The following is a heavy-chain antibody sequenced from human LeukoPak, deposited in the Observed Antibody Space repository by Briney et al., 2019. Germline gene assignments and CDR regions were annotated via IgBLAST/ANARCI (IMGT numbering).Heavy chain of an antibody. J-gene: IGHJ4*02. CDR2: INHSGST. D-gene: IGHD3-10*01. Sequence: SETLSLTCAVYGGSFSGYYWSWIRQPPGKGLEWIGEINHSGSTNYNPSLKSRVTISVDTSKNQFSLKLSSVTAADTAVYYCARLLQYGSGSYPSVGYYFDYWGQGTLVTVSS. V-gene: IGHV4-34*01. CDR3: ARLLQYGSGSYPSVGYYFDY. CDR1: GGSFSGYY.